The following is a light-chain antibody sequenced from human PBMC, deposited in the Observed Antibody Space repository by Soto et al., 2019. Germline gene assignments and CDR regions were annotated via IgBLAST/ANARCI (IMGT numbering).Light chain of an antibody. V-gene: IGLV2-14*03. CDR1: SSDVGGYNY. CDR2: EFS. J-gene: IGLJ1*01. CDR3: SSYASSSTS. Sequence: QSALTQPASVSGSPGQSITISCTGTSSDVGGYNYVSWYQQHPGKVPKLMIYEFSNRPSGVSHRFSGSKSGNTASLTISGLQAEDEADYYCSSYASSSTSFGTGTKVTVL.